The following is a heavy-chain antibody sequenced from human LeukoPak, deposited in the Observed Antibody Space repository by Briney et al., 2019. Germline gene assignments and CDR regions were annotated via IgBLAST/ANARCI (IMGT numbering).Heavy chain of an antibody. CDR1: GYSFTSSW. CDR3: ASPPTRECSSISCPLSY. Sequence: KPGESLKISCKGSGYSFTSSWIGWVRQMPGKGLEWMGIIYPGDSDTRYSPSFQGQVTISVDKSVSAAYLQWSSLKASDTAMYYCASPPTRECSSISCPLSYWGQGTLVTVSS. D-gene: IGHD2-2*01. V-gene: IGHV5-51*01. CDR2: IYPGDSDT. J-gene: IGHJ4*02.